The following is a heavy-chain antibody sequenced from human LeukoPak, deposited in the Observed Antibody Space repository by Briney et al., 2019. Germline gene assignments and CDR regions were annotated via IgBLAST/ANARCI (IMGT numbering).Heavy chain of an antibody. V-gene: IGHV5-51*01. CDR1: GYSFTSYR. CDR3: ASLTFYDFWGGRGGYFDY. D-gene: IGHD3-3*01. J-gene: IGHJ4*02. CDR2: IYPGDSDT. Sequence: GEAPQSSCKGSGYSFTSYRNGWVRQMPGKGREWRVIIYPGDSDTRYSPSFQGQVTISADKSNSTAYLQWSRLKGSDTAMYYCASLTFYDFWGGRGGYFDYWGQGTLVTVSS.